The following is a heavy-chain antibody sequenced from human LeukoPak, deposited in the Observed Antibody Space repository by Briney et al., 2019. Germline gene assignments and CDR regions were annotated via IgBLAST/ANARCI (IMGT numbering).Heavy chain of an antibody. CDR2: IIPIFGTA. J-gene: IGHJ1*01. CDR3: ARDSDVVARWEGGFQH. D-gene: IGHD2-15*01. V-gene: IGHV1-69*05. Sequence: SSVEVSCKASGGTFSSYAISWVRQAPGQGLEWMGRIIPIFGTANYAQKFQGRVTITTDESTSTAYMELSSLRSEDTAVYYCARDSDVVARWEGGFQHWGQGTLVTVSS. CDR1: GGTFSSYA.